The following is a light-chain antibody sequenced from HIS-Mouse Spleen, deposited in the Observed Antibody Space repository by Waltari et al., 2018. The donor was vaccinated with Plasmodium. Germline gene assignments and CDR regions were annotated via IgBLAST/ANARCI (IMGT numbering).Light chain of an antibody. CDR1: SSDVGGYNY. CDR2: DVS. CDR3: SSYTSSSTRV. V-gene: IGLV2-14*03. J-gene: IGLJ3*02. Sequence: QSALTQPASLSGSPGQSITISCTGTSSDVGGYNYVSWYQQHPGKAPKLMIYDVSNRPSGVSNRFSGLQAEDEADYYCSSYTSSSTRVFGGGTKLTVL.